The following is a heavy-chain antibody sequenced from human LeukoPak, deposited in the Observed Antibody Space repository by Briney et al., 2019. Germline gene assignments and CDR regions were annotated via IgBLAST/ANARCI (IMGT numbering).Heavy chain of an antibody. J-gene: IGHJ4*02. D-gene: IGHD6-13*01. CDR1: GDSISSYY. Sequence: KASETLSLTCTVSGDSISSYYWSWIRHPPGKGLEWIGYIYHSGSTNYNPSLKSRVTISADTSKDQFSLKLASVTAADTAVYYCATGYSSTWYYFDYWGQGTLVTVSS. CDR2: IYHSGST. V-gene: IGHV4-59*01. CDR3: ATGYSSTWYYFDY.